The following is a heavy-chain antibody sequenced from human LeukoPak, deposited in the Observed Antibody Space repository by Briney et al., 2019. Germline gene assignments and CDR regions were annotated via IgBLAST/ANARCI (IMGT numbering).Heavy chain of an antibody. CDR2: INPKTGVT. J-gene: IGHJ4*02. V-gene: IGHV1-2*02. D-gene: IGHD1-26*01. CDR1: GYTFTDYY. CDR3: ARDLAMYSPDLDY. Sequence: ASVKVSCKASGYTFTDYYLHWVRQAPGHGLEWMGWINPKTGVTKYAQNFQGRVTMTRDTSISTAYMEVSRLRSDDTAVFYCARDLAMYSPDLDYSGQGTLVTVSS.